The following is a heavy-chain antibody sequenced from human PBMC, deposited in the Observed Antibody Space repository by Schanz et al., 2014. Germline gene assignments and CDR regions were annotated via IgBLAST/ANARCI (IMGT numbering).Heavy chain of an antibody. J-gene: IGHJ4*02. CDR1: GFTFSDYY. D-gene: IGHD2-15*01. Sequence: QVQLVESGGGLVKPGGSLRLSCAASGFTFSDYYMSWIRQAPGKGLEWVSYISGTTTYTNYADSVKGRFTISRDNAKNTLYLQMNSLRAEDTAAYYCARDRRYCSGGSCLTVDYWGQGTLVTVSS. CDR3: ARDRRYCSGGSCLTVDY. CDR2: ISGTTTYT. V-gene: IGHV3-11*06.